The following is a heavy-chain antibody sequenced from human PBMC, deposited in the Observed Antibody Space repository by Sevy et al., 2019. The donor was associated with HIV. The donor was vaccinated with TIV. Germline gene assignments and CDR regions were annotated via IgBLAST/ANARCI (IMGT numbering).Heavy chain of an antibody. V-gene: IGHV3-11*01. CDR1: GFTFSDYY. CDR3: ARGLVIPRESWFDP. Sequence: GGSLRLSCAASGFTFSDYYMSWVRQAPGKGLEWVSYISSSGSTIYYADSVKGRFTISRDNAKNSLYLQMNSLRAEDTAVYYCARGLVIPRESWFDPWGQRTLVTVSS. J-gene: IGHJ5*02. CDR2: ISSSGSTI. D-gene: IGHD3-9*01.